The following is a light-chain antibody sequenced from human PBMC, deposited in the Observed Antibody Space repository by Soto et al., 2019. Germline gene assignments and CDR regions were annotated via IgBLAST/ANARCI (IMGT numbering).Light chain of an antibody. CDR1: QSVDSN. V-gene: IGKV3-15*01. J-gene: IGKJ5*01. CDR3: QQYHHWPPIT. CDR2: RAS. Sequence: EIVMTHSPATLSVSPGERATLSCRASQSVDSNLVWYQQKPGQSPRLLIFRASTRASGIPARFSGSGSGTEFTLTISSLQSEDFAVYYCQQYHHWPPITFGQGTRLEI.